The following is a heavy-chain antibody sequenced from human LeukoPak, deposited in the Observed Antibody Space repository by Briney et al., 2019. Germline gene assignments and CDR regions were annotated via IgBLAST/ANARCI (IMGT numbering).Heavy chain of an antibody. D-gene: IGHD6-19*01. V-gene: IGHV1-2*06. CDR3: ARQWLPNGYFDY. J-gene: IGHJ4*02. Sequence: ASVKVSCKASGYTFTAYFMHWVRQALGQGLEWMGRVNPNSGVTNSIQKFQGRVTMTRDTSISTAYMELSGLRSDDTAVYYCARQWLPNGYFDYWGQGTLVTVSS. CDR1: GYTFTAYF. CDR2: VNPNSGVT.